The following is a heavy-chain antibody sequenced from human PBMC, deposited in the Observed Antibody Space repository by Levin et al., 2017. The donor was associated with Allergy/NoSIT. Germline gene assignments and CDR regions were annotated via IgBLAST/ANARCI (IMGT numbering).Heavy chain of an antibody. J-gene: IGHJ5*02. Sequence: ESGPTLVKPTQTLTLTCTFSGFSLSTTGMCVSWIRQPPGKALEWLARIDWDDETYYNTSLKTRLTISKDTSKNLVVLIMTNMDPVDTATYYCARGGSLGWFDPWGQGALVTVSS. D-gene: IGHD3-10*01. CDR2: IDWDDET. CDR3: ARGGSLGWFDP. CDR1: GFSLSTTGMC. V-gene: IGHV2-70*11.